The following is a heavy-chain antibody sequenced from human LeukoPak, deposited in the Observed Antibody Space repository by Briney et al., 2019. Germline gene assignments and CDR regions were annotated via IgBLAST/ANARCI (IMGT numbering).Heavy chain of an antibody. CDR1: GGSISSSGYY. J-gene: IGHJ4*02. D-gene: IGHD3-22*01. Sequence: PSETLSLTCTVPGGSISSSGYYWGWIRQSPGKGLEWIGSVSHSGSTYYNPPLESRVTISIDTSKNQFSLELRSATAADTAVYYCARHIMIVVTEYHFDDWGQGTQVSVSS. CDR3: ARHIMIVVTEYHFDD. CDR2: VSHSGST. V-gene: IGHV4-39*01.